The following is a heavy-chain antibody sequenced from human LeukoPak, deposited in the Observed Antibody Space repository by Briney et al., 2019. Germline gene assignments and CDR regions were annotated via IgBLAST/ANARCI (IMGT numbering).Heavy chain of an antibody. D-gene: IGHD6-13*01. CDR3: ARTSGSRYAYDDY. Sequence: SETLSLTCTVSGGSISSSSYYWGWVRQPPGKGLEYIGTIFYVGDPYYNPSLERRLTISVDTSKNQFSLKLRSVTAADSAVYYCARTSGSRYAYDDYWGQGTLVTVSS. CDR2: IFYVGDP. CDR1: GGSISSSSYY. J-gene: IGHJ4*02. V-gene: IGHV4-39*01.